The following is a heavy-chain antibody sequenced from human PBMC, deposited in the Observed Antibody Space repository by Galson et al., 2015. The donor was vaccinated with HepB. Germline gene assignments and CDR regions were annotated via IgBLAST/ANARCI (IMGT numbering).Heavy chain of an antibody. CDR3: ARDQGLYDSSGYSDY. V-gene: IGHV1-18*04. CDR1: GYTFTSYG. D-gene: IGHD3-22*01. J-gene: IGHJ4*02. CDR2: ISAYNGNT. Sequence: SVKVSCKASGYTFTSYGISWVRQAPGQGLEWMGWISAYNGNTNYAQKLQGRVTMTTDTSTSTAYMELRSLRSDDTAVYYCARDQGLYDSSGYSDYWCQGTLVTVSS.